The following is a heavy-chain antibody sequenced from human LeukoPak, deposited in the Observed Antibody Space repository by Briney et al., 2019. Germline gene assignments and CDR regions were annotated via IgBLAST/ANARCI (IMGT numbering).Heavy chain of an antibody. D-gene: IGHD1-26*01. V-gene: IGHV1-69*13. CDR2: IIPIFGTA. CDR1: GYTFTSYG. CDR3: ATQGELLRAFDF. J-gene: IGHJ4*02. Sequence: ASVKVSCKASGYTFTSYGISWVRQAPGQGLEWMGGIIPIFGTANYAQKFQGRVTITADESASTAYMDLSSLRSEDTAVYYCATQGELLRAFDFWGQGTLVTVSS.